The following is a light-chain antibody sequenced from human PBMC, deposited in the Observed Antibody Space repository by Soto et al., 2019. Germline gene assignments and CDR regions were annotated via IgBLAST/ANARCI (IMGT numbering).Light chain of an antibody. CDR2: GAS. CDR3: QQYGSSPDT. J-gene: IGKJ2*01. CDR1: QSVSSSY. Sequence: EIVLTQSPGTLSLSPGERATLSCRASQSVSSSYLAWYQQKPGQAPRLLIYGASSRATGIPDRFSGSGSGTDFTLTISRLEPEYFAMYYCQQYGSSPDTFGQGTKLEIK. V-gene: IGKV3-20*01.